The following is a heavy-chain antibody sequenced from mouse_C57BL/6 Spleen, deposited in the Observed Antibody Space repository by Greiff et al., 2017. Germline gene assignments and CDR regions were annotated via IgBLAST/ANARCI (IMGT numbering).Heavy chain of an antibody. CDR1: GYAFSSYW. D-gene: IGHD2-4*01. CDR3: ARTTIYYDYDDY. J-gene: IGHJ2*01. CDR2: IYPGDGDT. Sequence: VKLMESGAELVKPGASVKISCKASGYAFSSYWMNWVKQRPGKGLEWIGQIYPGDGDTNYNGKFKGKATLTADKSSSTAYMQLSSLTSEDSAVYFCARTTIYYDYDDYWGQGTTLTVSS. V-gene: IGHV1-80*01.